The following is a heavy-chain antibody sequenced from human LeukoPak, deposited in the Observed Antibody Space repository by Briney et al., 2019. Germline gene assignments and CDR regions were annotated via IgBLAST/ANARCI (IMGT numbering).Heavy chain of an antibody. V-gene: IGHV4-4*03. CDR1: GGSISSSNW. D-gene: IGHD1-26*01. CDR3: ASGGSYFNWFDP. Sequence: PETLSLTCAVSGGSISSSNWWSWVRQPPGKGLEWIGEIYHSGSTNYNPSLKSRVTISVDKSKNQFSLKLSSVTAADTAVYYCASGGSYFNWFDPWGQGTLVTVSS. J-gene: IGHJ5*02. CDR2: IYHSGST.